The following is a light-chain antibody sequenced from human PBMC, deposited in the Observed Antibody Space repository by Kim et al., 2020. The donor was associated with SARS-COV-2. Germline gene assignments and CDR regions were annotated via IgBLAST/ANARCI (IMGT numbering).Light chain of an antibody. CDR1: KLGDKY. Sequence: SPGQTASITCSGEKLGDKYACWYQQKPGQSPVLVIYQDSKRPSGIPERFSGSNSGNTATLTISGTQAMDEADYYCQAWDSSTDYVFGTGTKVTVL. V-gene: IGLV3-1*01. CDR3: QAWDSSTDYV. J-gene: IGLJ1*01. CDR2: QDS.